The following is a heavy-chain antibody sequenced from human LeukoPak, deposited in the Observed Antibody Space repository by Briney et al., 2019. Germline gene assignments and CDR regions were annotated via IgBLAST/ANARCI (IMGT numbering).Heavy chain of an antibody. CDR1: GYTFTSIS. CDR3: AREVLRLDY. CDR2: INTNTEKS. Sequence: ASVEVSCKASGYTFTSISMTWVRQAPGQGLEWMGWINTNTEKSTYAQGFTGRFVFSLDTSVSTAYLQISSQEAEDPAVYYCAREVLRLDYWGQGTLVTVSS. V-gene: IGHV7-4-1*02. J-gene: IGHJ4*02.